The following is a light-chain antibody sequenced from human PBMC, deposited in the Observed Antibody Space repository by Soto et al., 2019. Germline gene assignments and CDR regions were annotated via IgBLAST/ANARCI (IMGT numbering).Light chain of an antibody. CDR3: QQYDDWLRLT. J-gene: IGKJ4*01. CDR2: GAS. CDR1: QSVNIY. V-gene: IGKV3D-15*01. Sequence: EIVMTQSPATLSVSPGERATLSCRASQSVNIYMAWYQQKPGQAPRLLTFGASSSATAIRARFSGSGSGTEFNLTISSLQSEDFAVYFCQQYDDWLRLTFGGGTKVEIK.